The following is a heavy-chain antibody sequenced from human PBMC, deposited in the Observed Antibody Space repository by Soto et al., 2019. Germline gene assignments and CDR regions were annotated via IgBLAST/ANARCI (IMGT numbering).Heavy chain of an antibody. Sequence: EVQLVESGGGLVQPGGSLRLSCAASGFTFSSYSMNWVRQAPGKGLEWVSYISSSSSTIYYADSVKGRFTISRDNAKNSMYLQMNSLRAEDKAVYYCARSVFVINDYYYYYMDVWGKGTTVTVSS. V-gene: IGHV3-48*01. CDR1: GFTFSSYS. CDR3: ARSVFVINDYYYYYMDV. D-gene: IGHD3-16*02. J-gene: IGHJ6*03. CDR2: ISSSSSTI.